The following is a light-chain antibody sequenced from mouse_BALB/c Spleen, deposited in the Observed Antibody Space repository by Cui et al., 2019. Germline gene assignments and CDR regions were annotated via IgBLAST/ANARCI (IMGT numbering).Light chain of an antibody. Sequence: DIKMTQSPSSMYASLGERVTITCTASQDINSYLSWFQQKPGKSPKTLIYRANRLVDGVPSRFSGSGSGQDYSLTISSLEYEDMGIYYCLQYDEFLFTFGSGTKLEIK. CDR3: LQYDEFLFT. V-gene: IGKV14-111*01. J-gene: IGKJ4*01. CDR2: RAN. CDR1: QDINSY.